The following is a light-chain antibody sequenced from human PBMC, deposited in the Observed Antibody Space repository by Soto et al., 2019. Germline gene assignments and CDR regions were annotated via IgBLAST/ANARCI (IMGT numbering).Light chain of an antibody. CDR3: QSYDSSLLGV. J-gene: IGLJ1*01. CDR2: GNS. V-gene: IGLV1-40*01. Sequence: QPVLTQPPSVSGAPGQRVTISCTGSSSNIGAGYDVHWYQQLPGTAPKLLIYGNSNRPSGVPDRFSGSKSGTSASLAITGLQAEDEADYYCQSYDSSLLGVFGTGTKVTVL. CDR1: SSNIGAGYD.